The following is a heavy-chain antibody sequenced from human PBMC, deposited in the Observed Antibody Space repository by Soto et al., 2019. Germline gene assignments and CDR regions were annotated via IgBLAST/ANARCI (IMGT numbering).Heavy chain of an antibody. J-gene: IGHJ6*03. Sequence: SVKVSCKASGFTFTRSAVQWVRQARGQRLEWIGWIVVGSGGTNSAQKFQERVTITRDMSTSIDYMELSSLRSEDTAVYYCARDRSPPNIVVVPAAISDFWSACMDVWGKGTTVTVSS. CDR2: IVVGSGGT. CDR3: ARDRSPPNIVVVPAAISDFWSACMDV. V-gene: IGHV1-58*01. CDR1: GFTFTRSA. D-gene: IGHD2-2*01.